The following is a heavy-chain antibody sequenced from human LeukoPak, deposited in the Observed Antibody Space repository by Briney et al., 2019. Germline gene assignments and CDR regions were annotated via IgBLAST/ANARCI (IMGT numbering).Heavy chain of an antibody. CDR2: INWNGGSR. J-gene: IGHJ4*02. V-gene: IGHV3-20*04. CDR3: ARAGDRSGYYYGDFDN. D-gene: IGHD3-22*01. Sequence: GGSLRLSCAASGFTFDDHGMSWVRQAPGKGLEWVSGINWNGGSRGYAESVKGRVTRSRDKAKNSLYLQMNSLTAEDTALYYCARAGDRSGYYYGDFDNWGQGTLVTVSS. CDR1: GFTFDDHG.